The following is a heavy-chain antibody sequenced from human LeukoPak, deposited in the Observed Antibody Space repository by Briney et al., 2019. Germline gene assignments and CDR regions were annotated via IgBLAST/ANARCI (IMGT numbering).Heavy chain of an antibody. CDR3: AREASSTYYYYYYMDV. D-gene: IGHD2-2*01. J-gene: IGHJ6*03. CDR1: GFTFSNHG. Sequence: GGSLRLSCAASGFTFSNHGMNWVRQAPGKGLEWVSGIRPRGDIKYYADSVKGRFTISRDNAKNSLYLQMNSLRAEDTAVYYCAREASSTYYYYYYMDVWGKGTTVTISS. CDR2: IRPRGDIK. V-gene: IGHV3-21*01.